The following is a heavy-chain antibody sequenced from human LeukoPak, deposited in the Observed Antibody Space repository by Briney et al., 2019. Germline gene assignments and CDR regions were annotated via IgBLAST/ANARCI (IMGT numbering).Heavy chain of an antibody. J-gene: IGHJ2*01. CDR1: GFTFSSNA. CDR2: LSGSGGST. CDR3: AKCADSSGYLACVYWYFDL. D-gene: IGHD3-22*01. Sequence: GGSLRLSCAASGFTFSSNAMSWVRQAPGKGLEWVSALSGSGGSTYYADSVKGRFTISRDNSKNTLYLQMNSLRAEDTAVYYCAKCADSSGYLACVYWYFDLWGRGTLVTVSS. V-gene: IGHV3-23*01.